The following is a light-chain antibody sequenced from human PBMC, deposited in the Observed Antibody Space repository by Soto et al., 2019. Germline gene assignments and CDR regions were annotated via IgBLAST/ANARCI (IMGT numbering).Light chain of an antibody. CDR2: DVN. Sequence: QSVLTQPASVSGSPGQSITISCTGASSDVGGHNYVSWYQHHPGKAPKLIISDVNNRPSGVSSRFSGSKSGNTASLTISGLQAEDEADYYCSSFSSSTTLVLFGGGPKVTVL. V-gene: IGLV2-14*01. CDR3: SSFSSSTTLVL. CDR1: SSDVGGHNY. J-gene: IGLJ2*01.